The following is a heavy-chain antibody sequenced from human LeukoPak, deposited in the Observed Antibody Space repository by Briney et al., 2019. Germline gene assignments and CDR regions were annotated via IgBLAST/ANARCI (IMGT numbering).Heavy chain of an antibody. D-gene: IGHD5-24*01. J-gene: IGHJ4*02. CDR1: GYTFTSYS. Sequence: ASVKVSCKASGYTFTSYSINWVRQAPGQGLEWMGWISAYNGNTNYAQKLQGRVTMTTDTSTSTAYMELRSLRSDDTAVYYCARPQEEDGYNYNWAFDYWGQGTLVTVPS. CDR2: ISAYNGNT. V-gene: IGHV1-18*01. CDR3: ARPQEEDGYNYNWAFDY.